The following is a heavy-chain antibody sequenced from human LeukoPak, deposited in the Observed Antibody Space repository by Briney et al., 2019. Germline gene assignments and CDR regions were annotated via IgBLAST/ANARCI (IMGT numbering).Heavy chain of an antibody. V-gene: IGHV3-74*01. CDR1: GFTFSNTW. D-gene: IGHD2-15*01. CDR2: IKNDGSGT. Sequence: GGSLRLSCAASGFTFSNTWMHWVRQAPGKGLVWVARIKNDGSGTIYADSGKGRFTISRDNARNTLYLQMNSLRAEDTAVYYCARERGVAHPFDYWGQGTLVTVSS. CDR3: ARERGVAHPFDY. J-gene: IGHJ4*02.